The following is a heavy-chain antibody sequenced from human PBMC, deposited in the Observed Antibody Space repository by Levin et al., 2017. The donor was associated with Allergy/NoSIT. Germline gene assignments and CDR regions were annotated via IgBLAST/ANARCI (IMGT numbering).Heavy chain of an antibody. CDR1: GFSFSDSS. J-gene: IGHJ4*02. CDR3: TRGGVFTYGYDY. V-gene: IGHV3-21*01. Sequence: ETLSLTCAASGFSFSDSSMNWVRQAPGKGLEWVSSISGTSYYKYYADSVKGRFTISRDNAENTLSLQMDSLRAEDTAVYFCTRGGVFTYGYDYWGQGTLLTVSS. D-gene: IGHD3-10*01. CDR2: ISGTSYYK.